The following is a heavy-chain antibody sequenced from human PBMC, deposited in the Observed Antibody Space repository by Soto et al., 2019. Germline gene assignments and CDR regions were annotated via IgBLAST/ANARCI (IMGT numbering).Heavy chain of an antibody. Sequence: SETLPLTCAVYGVSFSGDYWTWIRQPPGTGLEWIGEINHSGSTNYNPSLKSRVTISVDTSKNQFSLKLTSVTAADTAVYYCARRLYYDSSGFEGGGMDVWGQGTTVT. CDR1: GVSFSGDY. V-gene: IGHV4-34*01. CDR2: INHSGST. J-gene: IGHJ6*02. D-gene: IGHD3-22*01. CDR3: ARRLYYDSSGFEGGGMDV.